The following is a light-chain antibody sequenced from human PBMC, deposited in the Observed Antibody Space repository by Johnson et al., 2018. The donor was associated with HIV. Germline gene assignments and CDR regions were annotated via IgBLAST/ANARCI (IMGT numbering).Light chain of an antibody. V-gene: IGLV1-51*01. CDR1: SSNIENDY. J-gene: IGLJ1*01. CDR3: GAWDSTLNASV. CDR2: DNN. Sequence: QSVLTQPPSVSGAPGEKVNISCSGSSSNIENDYVSWYQQLPGTAPKLLIYDNNKRPSGIPDRFSGSKSGTSATLGITGLQTGDEGDYFCGAWDSTLNASVFGTGTQVTVL.